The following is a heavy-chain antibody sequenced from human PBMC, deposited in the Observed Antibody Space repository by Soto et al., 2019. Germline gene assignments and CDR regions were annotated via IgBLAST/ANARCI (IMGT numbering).Heavy chain of an antibody. D-gene: IGHD6-13*01. CDR3: AKANEAAAGFFFDY. Sequence: PSQTLSLTCAISGDSVSSNSVAWNWIRQSPSRGLEWLGRTHYRSKWYSDYAVSVKSRITLNPDTSKNQSSLQLISVTPEDTAVYYCAKANEAAAGFFFDYWGQGALVTVSS. V-gene: IGHV6-1*01. CDR1: GDSVSSNSVA. J-gene: IGHJ4*02. CDR2: THYRSKWYS.